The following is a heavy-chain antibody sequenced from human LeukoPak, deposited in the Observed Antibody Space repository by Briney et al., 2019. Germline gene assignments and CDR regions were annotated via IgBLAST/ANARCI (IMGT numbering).Heavy chain of an antibody. V-gene: IGHV3-48*03. Sequence: GGSLRLSCAASGFTFSSYEMNWVRQAPGKGLEWVSYISSSGSTIYYADSVKGRFTISRDNAKNTVYLQMNSLRAEDTAVYYCAVVPYFYMDVWGKGTTVTISS. CDR2: ISSSGSTI. CDR1: GFTFSSYE. J-gene: IGHJ6*03. D-gene: IGHD2-2*01. CDR3: AVVPYFYMDV.